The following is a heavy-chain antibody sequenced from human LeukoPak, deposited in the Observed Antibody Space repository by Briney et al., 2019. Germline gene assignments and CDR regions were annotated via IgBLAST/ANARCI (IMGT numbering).Heavy chain of an antibody. J-gene: IGHJ5*02. Sequence: GASVKASCKASGYTVTRYYMPWVRQSPGHRLEWMGWINPNSGGTNYAQKFQGRVTMTRDTSISTAYMELSRLRSDDTAVYYCARDFRAAMVSDWFDPWGQGTLVTVSS. CDR2: INPNSGGT. V-gene: IGHV1-2*02. CDR3: ARDFRAAMVSDWFDP. D-gene: IGHD5-18*01. CDR1: GYTVTRYY.